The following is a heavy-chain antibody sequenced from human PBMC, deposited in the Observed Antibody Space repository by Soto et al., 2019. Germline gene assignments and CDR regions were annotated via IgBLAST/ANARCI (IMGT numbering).Heavy chain of an antibody. V-gene: IGHV4-31*03. D-gene: IGHD2-15*01. CDR2: IYYSGST. CDR1: GGSISSGGYY. CDR3: ARGCLAVAAPPDY. Sequence: QVQLQESGPGLVKPSQTLSLTCTVSGGSISSGGYYWSWIRQPPGKGLEWIGYIYYSGSTYYNPSLKSRITVSVETSKYQCSLKPCAVTAAATAVYYGARGCLAVAAPPDYWGQGTLVTVSP. J-gene: IGHJ4*02.